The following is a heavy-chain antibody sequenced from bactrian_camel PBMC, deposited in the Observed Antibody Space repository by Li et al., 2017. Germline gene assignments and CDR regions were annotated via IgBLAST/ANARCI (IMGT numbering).Heavy chain of an antibody. D-gene: IGHD6*01. Sequence: HVQLVESGGGSVQTGESLRLSCVGRGDSYGRDCMAWFRQAPGKGREGIAFIINTGLERYAESVKGRFSISKDDARNTLALQMNSLKPEDSAMYYCASAAYNSNWSRLEKRYYKYWGQGTQVTVS. CDR3: ASAAYNSNWSRLEKRYYKY. J-gene: IGHJ4*01. V-gene: IGHV3S55*01. CDR1: GDSYGRDC. CDR2: IINTGLE.